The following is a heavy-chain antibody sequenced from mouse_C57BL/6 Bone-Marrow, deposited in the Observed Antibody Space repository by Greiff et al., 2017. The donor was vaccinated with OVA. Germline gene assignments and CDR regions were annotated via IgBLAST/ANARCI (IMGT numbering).Heavy chain of an antibody. V-gene: IGHV1-64*01. CDR1: GYTFTSYW. CDR3: ARGGGYYVAYFDY. Sequence: QVQLKESGAELVKPGASVKLSCKASGYTFTSYWMHWVKQRPGQGLEWIGMIHPNSGSTNYNEKFKSKATLTVDKSSSTAYMQLSSLTSEDSAVYYCARGGGYYVAYFDYWGQGTTLKVSS. CDR2: IHPNSGST. D-gene: IGHD2-3*01. J-gene: IGHJ2*01.